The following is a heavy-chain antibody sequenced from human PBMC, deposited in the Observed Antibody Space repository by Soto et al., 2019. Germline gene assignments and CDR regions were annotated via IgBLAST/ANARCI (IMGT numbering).Heavy chain of an antibody. J-gene: IGHJ5*02. Sequence: QLLLQESGSGLVKPSQTLSLTCAVSGGSITSGNTYSWSWIRQPPGKGLEWIGSISHTGSTSYNPSLKSRVSMSVDKSKNQFSLKLSSVTAADMAVYYCAIAVTAYFGTWFDPWGQGTLVTVSS. CDR3: AIAVTAYFGTWFDP. CDR1: GGSITSGNTYS. V-gene: IGHV4-30-2*01. D-gene: IGHD2-15*01. CDR2: ISHTGST.